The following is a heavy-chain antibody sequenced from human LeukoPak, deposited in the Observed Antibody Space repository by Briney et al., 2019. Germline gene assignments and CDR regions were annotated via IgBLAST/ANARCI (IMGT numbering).Heavy chain of an antibody. CDR1: GLTFSSYA. Sequence: GGSLRLSCAATGLTFSSYAMNLVRQAPGKGLEWVSSISSSSSYIYYADSVKGRFTISRDNAKNSLYLQMNSLRAEDTAVYYCARSGYDFWSGENWFDPWGQGTLVTVSS. V-gene: IGHV3-21*01. D-gene: IGHD3-3*01. J-gene: IGHJ5*02. CDR2: ISSSSSYI. CDR3: ARSGYDFWSGENWFDP.